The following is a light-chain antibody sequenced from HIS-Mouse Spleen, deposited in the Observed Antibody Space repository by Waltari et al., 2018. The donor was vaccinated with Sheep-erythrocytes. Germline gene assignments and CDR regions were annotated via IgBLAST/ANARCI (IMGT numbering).Light chain of an antibody. V-gene: IGLV2-8*01. CDR3: SSYAGSNNWV. J-gene: IGLJ3*02. CDR2: EVS. Sequence: QSALTQPPSASGSPGQSVTIPCTGTSRYVGGYHYVSWYQQHPGKAPKLMIYEVSKRPSGVPDRFSGSKSGNTASLTVSGLQAEDEADYYCSSYAGSNNWVFGGGTKLTVL. CDR1: SRYVGGYHY.